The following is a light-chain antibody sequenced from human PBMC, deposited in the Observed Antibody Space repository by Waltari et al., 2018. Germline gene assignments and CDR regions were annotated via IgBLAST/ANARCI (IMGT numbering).Light chain of an antibody. CDR2: EVS. J-gene: IGLJ1*01. V-gene: IGLV2-14*01. Sequence: QSALPQPASGSGSPGQSITISGPGTASDVGGYNLLPCYQQNPGKAPHLIIYEVSNRPSGISNRFSASKSGNTASLTISGLQAEDEADYYCSSYTTSSAPGVFGTGTRVTVL. CDR1: ASDVGGYNL. CDR3: SSYTTSSAPGV.